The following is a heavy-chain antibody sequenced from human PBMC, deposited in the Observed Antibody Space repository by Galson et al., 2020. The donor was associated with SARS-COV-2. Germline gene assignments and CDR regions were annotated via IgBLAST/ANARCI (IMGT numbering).Heavy chain of an antibody. CDR1: GFSFATYA. J-gene: IGHJ4*02. V-gene: IGHV3-23*01. CDR3: AKVGASGYY. Sequence: GGSLRLSCAASGFSFATYAMTWVRQAPGKGLDWVSSISPNGGTTHYADSVKGRFTISRDNSKNTVYLQMNGLRADDTAVYYCAKVGASGYYWGQGTLVTVSS. CDR2: ISPNGGTT. D-gene: IGHD6-19*01.